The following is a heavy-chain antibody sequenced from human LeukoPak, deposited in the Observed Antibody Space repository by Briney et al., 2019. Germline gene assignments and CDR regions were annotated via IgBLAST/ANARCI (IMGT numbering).Heavy chain of an antibody. Sequence: PSETLSLTCTVSGGSISSYYWSWIRQPPGKGLEWIGYIYYSESTNYNPSLKSRVTISVDTSKNQFSLKLSSVTAADTAVYYCARLGYYYYGIDVWGQGTTVTVSS. V-gene: IGHV4-59*08. J-gene: IGHJ6*02. CDR1: GGSISSYY. CDR3: ARLGYYYYGIDV. CDR2: IYYSEST.